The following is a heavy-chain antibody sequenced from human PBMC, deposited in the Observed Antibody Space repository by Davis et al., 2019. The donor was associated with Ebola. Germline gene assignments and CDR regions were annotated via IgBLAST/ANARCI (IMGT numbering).Heavy chain of an antibody. V-gene: IGHV4-59*08. J-gene: IGHJ4*02. CDR1: GGSISSYY. D-gene: IGHD2-2*01. Sequence: ESLKISCTVSGGSISSYYWGWIRQPPGKGLEWIGDVYYDGSTNYNASLKSRVTMSIDPSKNQYSLRLNSVTAADTAVYYCARHEYQLPLDYWGQGTLVTVSS. CDR2: VYYDGST. CDR3: ARHEYQLPLDY.